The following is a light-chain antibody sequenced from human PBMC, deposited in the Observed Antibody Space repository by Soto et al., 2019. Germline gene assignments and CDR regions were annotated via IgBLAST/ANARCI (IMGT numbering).Light chain of an antibody. J-gene: IGKJ1*01. CDR1: QSISTW. Sequence: DIQMTQSPSTLSASVGDRVTITCRASQSISTWLAWYQQKPGKAPNLLIHTASSLESGVPSRFSGSGSGTEFTLTISFRQPDDLAPYSCHQYNSYLWTFGQGTKVELK. CDR3: HQYNSYLWT. V-gene: IGKV1-5*03. CDR2: TAS.